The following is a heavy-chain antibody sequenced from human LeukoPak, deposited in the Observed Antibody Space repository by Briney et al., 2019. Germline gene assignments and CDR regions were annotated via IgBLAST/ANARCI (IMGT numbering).Heavy chain of an antibody. V-gene: IGHV1-2*02. Sequence: ASVKVSCKASGYTFTGYYMHWVRQAPGQGLEWMGWINPNSGGTNYAQKFQGRVTMTRDTSISTAYMELSRLRSDDTAVYYCARVDQLLFLVGYWGQGTLVTVSS. J-gene: IGHJ4*02. CDR2: INPNSGGT. D-gene: IGHD2-2*01. CDR1: GYTFTGYY. CDR3: ARVDQLLFLVGY.